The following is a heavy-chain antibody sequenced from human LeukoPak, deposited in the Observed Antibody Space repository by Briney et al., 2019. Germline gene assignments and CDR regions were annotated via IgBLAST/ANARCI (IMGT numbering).Heavy chain of an antibody. CDR2: ISSSDTYI. D-gene: IGHD6-19*01. CDR1: GFTLSSYS. J-gene: IGHJ3*02. CDR3: ARDSSGWFSFDI. Sequence: GGSLRLSCAASGFTLSSYSMNWVRQAPGKGLEWVSSISSSDTYIYHADSVKGRFTISRDNAKNTLYLQMNSLRAEDTAVYYCARDSSGWFSFDIWGQGTMVTVSS. V-gene: IGHV3-21*01.